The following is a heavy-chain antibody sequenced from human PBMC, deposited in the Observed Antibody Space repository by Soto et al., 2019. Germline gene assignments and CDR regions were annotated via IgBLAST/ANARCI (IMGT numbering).Heavy chain of an antibody. V-gene: IGHV1-18*01. D-gene: IGHD2-15*01. J-gene: IGHJ3*01. CDR1: GYAFTSYG. CDR2: MSTYNENK. Sequence: ASVKVSCKASGYAFTSYGINWVRRAPGQGLEWVGWMSTYNENKVYAQKLQGRVVMTMDAATTTAFLDLSHLRSDDTAVYYCAKDAREAAPSDVWGQGTLVTVPS. CDR3: AKDAREAAPSDV.